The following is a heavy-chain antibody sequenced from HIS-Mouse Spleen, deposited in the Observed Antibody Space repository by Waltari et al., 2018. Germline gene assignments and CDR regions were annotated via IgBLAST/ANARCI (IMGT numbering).Heavy chain of an antibody. CDR2: IYYSGST. J-gene: IGHJ2*01. CDR3: AREIPYSSSWYDWYFDL. D-gene: IGHD6-13*01. CDR1: GGPIRSSSHY. Sequence: QLQLQESGPGLVKPSETLSLTRTFPGGPIRSSSHYRGWLRQPLGKGLEWIGSIYYSGSTYYNPSLKSRVTISVDTSKNQFSLKLSSVTAADTAVYYCAREIPYSSSWYDWYFDLWGRGTLVTVSS. V-gene: IGHV4-39*07.